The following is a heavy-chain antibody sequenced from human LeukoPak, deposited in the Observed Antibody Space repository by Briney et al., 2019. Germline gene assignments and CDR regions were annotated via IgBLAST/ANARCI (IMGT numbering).Heavy chain of an antibody. CDR1: GGSFSGYY. V-gene: IGHV4-34*01. Sequence: MPSETLSLTCAVYGGSFSGYYWSCIRQPPGKGLECIGEINHSGSTNYNPSRKSRVTLSVDTSKNQFSLKMSSVTAVDTGVYYCARGVGALSYDFWSGYLWFAPWGQGSLVSVSS. CDR2: INHSGST. D-gene: IGHD3-3*01. CDR3: ARGVGALSYDFWSGYLWFAP. J-gene: IGHJ5*02.